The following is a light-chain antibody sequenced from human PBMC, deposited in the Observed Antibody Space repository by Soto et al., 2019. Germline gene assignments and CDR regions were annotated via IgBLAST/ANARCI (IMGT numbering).Light chain of an antibody. CDR3: QQYSNWSRT. Sequence: ETLMTQSPATLSVSPGERATVSCRASQSVGTNLAWFQHKPGQPPRRLIYGASTRATDTPARFSGSGSGTEFTLTISSLQSEDCADYYCQQYSNWSRTFGQGTKLESK. CDR1: QSVGTN. V-gene: IGKV3-15*01. CDR2: GAS. J-gene: IGKJ2*01.